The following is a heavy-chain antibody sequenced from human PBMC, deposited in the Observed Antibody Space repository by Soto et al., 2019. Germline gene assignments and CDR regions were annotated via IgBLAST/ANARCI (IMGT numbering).Heavy chain of an antibody. D-gene: IGHD3-3*01. CDR3: ARDSDFWSGYLPDY. CDR1: GFTFSSYA. J-gene: IGHJ4*02. CDR2: ISYDGSNK. V-gene: IGHV3-30-3*01. Sequence: GGSLRLSCAASGFTFSSYAMHWVRQAPGKGLEWVAVISYDGSNKYYADSVKGRFTISRDNSKNTLYLQMNSLRAEDTAVYYCARDSDFWSGYLPDYWGQGTLVTVSS.